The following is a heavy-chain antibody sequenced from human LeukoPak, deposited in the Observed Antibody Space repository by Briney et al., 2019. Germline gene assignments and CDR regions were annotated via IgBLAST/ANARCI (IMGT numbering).Heavy chain of an antibody. CDR3: ARDWFDGDYDRFDY. CDR2: INQDGSQK. V-gene: IGHV3-7*03. CDR1: GFTFSSYW. J-gene: IGHJ4*02. D-gene: IGHD4-17*01. Sequence: PGGSLRLSCAVSGFTFSSYWLSWFRQAPGKGLEWVANINQDGSQKFSVDSVKGRFTISRDNAKNSLSLRMNSLRVEDTDVYYCARDWFDGDYDRFDYWGQGTLVTVSS.